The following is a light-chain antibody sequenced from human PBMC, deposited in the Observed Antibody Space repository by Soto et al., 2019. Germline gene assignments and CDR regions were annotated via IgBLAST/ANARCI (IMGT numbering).Light chain of an antibody. CDR1: NIGSKS. V-gene: IGLV3-21*04. CDR3: QVWDSSSDHVV. CDR2: YDS. J-gene: IGLJ2*01. Sequence: SYELTQPPSVSVAPGKTARITCGGNNIGSKSVHWYQQKQGQAPVLVIYYDSDRPSGIPERFSGSNSGNTATLTISRVEAGDEDDYYCQVWDSSSDHVVFGGGTKLTVL.